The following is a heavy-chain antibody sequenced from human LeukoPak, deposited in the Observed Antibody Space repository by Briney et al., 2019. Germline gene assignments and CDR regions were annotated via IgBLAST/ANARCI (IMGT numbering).Heavy chain of an antibody. V-gene: IGHV4-59*01. CDR2: IYYSGST. CDR1: GGSISSYY. CDR3: ARDHGPYYYDSSAGMDV. Sequence: PSETLSLTCTVSGGSISSYYWSWIRQPPGGGLEWIGYIYYSGSTNYNPSLKSRVTISVDTSKNQFSLKLSSVTAADTAVYYCARDHGPYYYDSSAGMDVWGQGTTVTVSS. J-gene: IGHJ6*02. D-gene: IGHD3-22*01.